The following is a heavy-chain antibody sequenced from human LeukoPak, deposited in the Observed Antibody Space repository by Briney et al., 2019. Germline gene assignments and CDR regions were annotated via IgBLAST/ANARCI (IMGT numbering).Heavy chain of an antibody. D-gene: IGHD6-19*01. V-gene: IGHV3-23*01. Sequence: PGGSLRLSCAASGFTFSTYSMNWVRQAPGKGLEWVSTISGSGGSTYYADSVQGRFTISRDNSKNTLYLQMNSLRAEDTAVYYCANNGGVAVAGSFDYWGQGTLVTVSS. CDR3: ANNGGVAVAGSFDY. CDR1: GFTFSTYS. J-gene: IGHJ4*02. CDR2: ISGSGGST.